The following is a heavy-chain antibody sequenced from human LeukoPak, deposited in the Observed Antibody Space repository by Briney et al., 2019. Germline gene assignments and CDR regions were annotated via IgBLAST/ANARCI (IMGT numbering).Heavy chain of an antibody. Sequence: PGGSLRLSCAASGFTLSRNYMSWVRQAPGKGLEGVSVIYSGGSTYYADSVKGRFTISRDNSKNTLYLQMNSLRAEDTAVYYCARGRAAPLGYYYYGMDVWGQGTTVTVSS. CDR2: IYSGGST. D-gene: IGHD6-13*01. CDR3: ARGRAAPLGYYYYGMDV. CDR1: GFTLSRNY. V-gene: IGHV3-53*01. J-gene: IGHJ6*02.